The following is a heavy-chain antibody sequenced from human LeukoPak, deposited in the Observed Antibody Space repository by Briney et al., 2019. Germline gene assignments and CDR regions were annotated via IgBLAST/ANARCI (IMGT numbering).Heavy chain of an antibody. V-gene: IGHV4-59*12. Sequence: SETLSLTCTVSGGSISSYYWSWIRQPPGKGLEWIGYIYYSGSTNYNPSLKSRVTISVDTSKNQFSLKLSSVTAADTAVYYCASTSGWYGYFDYWGQGTLVTVSS. CDR1: GGSISSYY. CDR3: ASTSGWYGYFDY. D-gene: IGHD6-19*01. CDR2: IYYSGST. J-gene: IGHJ4*02.